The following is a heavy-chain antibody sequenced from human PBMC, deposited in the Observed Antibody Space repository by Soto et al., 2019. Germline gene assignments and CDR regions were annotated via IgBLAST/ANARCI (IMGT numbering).Heavy chain of an antibody. CDR1: GFTFSRYG. CDR3: ARDDDYEANGLDY. V-gene: IGHV3-33*01. J-gene: IGHJ4*02. D-gene: IGHD4-17*01. Sequence: QVHLVESGGGVVQPGRSLRLSCVGSGFTFSRYGMPWLRQAPGEGLEWMAVIVNDGSDRDYAASVAGRFTISRDNSKNTLYLQMDNLGVDDTAMYYCARDDDYEANGLDYWGQGTLVTVSS. CDR2: IVNDGSDR.